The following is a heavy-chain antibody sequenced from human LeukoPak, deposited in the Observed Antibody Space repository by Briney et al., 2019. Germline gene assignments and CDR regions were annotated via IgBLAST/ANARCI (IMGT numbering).Heavy chain of an antibody. J-gene: IGHJ4*02. V-gene: IGHV3-30*19. D-gene: IGHD2-2*01. Sequence: GGSLRLSCAASGFTFSSYGMHWVRQAPGKGLEWVAVISYDGSNKYYADSVKGRFTISRDNSKNTLYLQMNSLRAEDTAVYYCARESVDCSSTSCYTNYFDYWGQGTLVTVSS. CDR3: ARESVDCSSTSCYTNYFDY. CDR2: ISYDGSNK. CDR1: GFTFSSYG.